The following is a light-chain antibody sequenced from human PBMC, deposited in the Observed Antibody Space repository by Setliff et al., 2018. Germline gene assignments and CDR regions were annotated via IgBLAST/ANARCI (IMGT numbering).Light chain of an antibody. CDR1: SSNIGSNT. J-gene: IGLJ1*01. CDR3: AAWDDSLNGRHV. CDR2: RNN. V-gene: IGLV1-44*01. Sequence: QSVLTQPPSASGTPGQRVTISCSGSSSNIGSNTVNWYQQFPGTAPKLLIYRNNQRPSGVPDRFSGSKSATSASLAISGLQAEDEADYYCAAWDDSLNGRHVFGTGTKVTGL.